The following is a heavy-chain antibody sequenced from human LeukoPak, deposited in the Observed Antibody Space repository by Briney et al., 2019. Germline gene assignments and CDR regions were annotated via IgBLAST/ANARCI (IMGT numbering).Heavy chain of an antibody. Sequence: GGSLRLSCAASGFTFSGSAMHWVRHASGKGLEWVGRIRSKANSYATAYAASVKGRLTISRDDSKNTAYLQMNSLKTEDTSVYYCTRRAFMTTVTTNDYWGQGTLVTVSS. CDR3: TRRAFMTTVTTNDY. V-gene: IGHV3-73*01. D-gene: IGHD4-17*01. CDR1: GFTFSGSA. CDR2: IRSKANSYAT. J-gene: IGHJ4*02.